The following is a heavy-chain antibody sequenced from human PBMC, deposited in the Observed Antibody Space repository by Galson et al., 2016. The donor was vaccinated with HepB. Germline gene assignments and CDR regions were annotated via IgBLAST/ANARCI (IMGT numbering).Heavy chain of an antibody. V-gene: IGHV3-74*01. Sequence: SLRLSCAASGFAFSSHWMHWVRQAPGKGLVWVSRINSDGTTSNYADPVKGRFTISRDNAKNTLYLQMNSLRAEDTAVYYCVRDHSVVPATAYNWFDPWGQGTLVTVSS. D-gene: IGHD2-15*01. CDR1: GFAFSSHW. CDR3: VRDHSVVPATAYNWFDP. J-gene: IGHJ5*02. CDR2: INSDGTTS.